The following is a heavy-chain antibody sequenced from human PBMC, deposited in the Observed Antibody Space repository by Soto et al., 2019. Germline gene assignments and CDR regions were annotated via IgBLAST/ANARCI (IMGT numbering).Heavy chain of an antibody. V-gene: IGHV1-18*01. J-gene: IGHJ4*02. Sequence: ASVKVSCKASGYTFTSYGISWVRQAPGQGLEWMGWISAYNGNTNYAQKLQGRVTMTTDTSTSTAYMELRSLRSDDTAVYYCARGSRRGITMVRGVTLFDYWGQGTLVTVSS. D-gene: IGHD3-10*01. CDR1: GYTFTSYG. CDR2: ISAYNGNT. CDR3: ARGSRRGITMVRGVTLFDY.